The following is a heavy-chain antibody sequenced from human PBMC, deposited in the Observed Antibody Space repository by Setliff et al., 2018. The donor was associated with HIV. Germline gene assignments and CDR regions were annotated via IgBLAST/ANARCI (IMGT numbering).Heavy chain of an antibody. J-gene: IGHJ4*02. D-gene: IGHD2-8*01. CDR2: IKKDGSEK. CDR3: ASHPSVYGPPFDY. Sequence: GGSLRLSCAASGFTFSICAMSWVRQAPGKGLEWVANIKKDGSEKFYVDSVKGRFTISRDNAKNSLYLQMNSLRAEDTAVYYCASHPSVYGPPFDYWGQGTLVTVSS. CDR1: GFTFSICA. V-gene: IGHV3-7*01.